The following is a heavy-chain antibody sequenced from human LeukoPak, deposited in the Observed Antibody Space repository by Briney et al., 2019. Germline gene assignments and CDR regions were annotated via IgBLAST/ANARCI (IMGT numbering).Heavy chain of an antibody. CDR1: GGSISSYY. D-gene: IGHD2-21*02. Sequence: KPSETLSLTCTVSGGSISSYYWSWIRQPPGKGLEWIGYIYYSGSTNYNPSLKSRVTISVDTSKNQFSLKLSSVTAADTAVYYCARERGDGIVVVTEGFGAFDIWGQGTMVTVSS. CDR2: IYYSGST. CDR3: ARERGDGIVVVTEGFGAFDI. V-gene: IGHV4-59*01. J-gene: IGHJ3*02.